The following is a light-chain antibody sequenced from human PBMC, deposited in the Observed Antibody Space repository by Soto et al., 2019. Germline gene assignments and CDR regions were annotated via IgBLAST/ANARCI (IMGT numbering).Light chain of an antibody. J-gene: IGKJ1*01. V-gene: IGKV3-20*01. CDR3: HHFGNSPLT. Sequence: IVLTQSPGTLSLSPGERATLSCRASQGVASRNLAWYQQKSGQAPRLLIYGTSARSVHTPDRFSGSGSGTDFSRTISGLATADFAVDYWHHFGNSPLTFGQGTKVES. CDR2: GTS. CDR1: QGVASRN.